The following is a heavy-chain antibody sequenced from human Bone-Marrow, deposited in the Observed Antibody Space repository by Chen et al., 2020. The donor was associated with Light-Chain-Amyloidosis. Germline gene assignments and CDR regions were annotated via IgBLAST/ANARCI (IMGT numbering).Heavy chain of an antibody. CDR2: IHSSGST. D-gene: IGHD3-3*01. Sequence: QLQLQESGPGLVKPSETLSLTCTVSGGSLSSSSYYGGWIRQPPGKGLEGIGSIHSSGSTYYSPSLKSRVTRSVDTSKNQFSLKLDSVTAADTAVYYCTGDVRLEWAFYWGQGILVTVSS. CDR1: GGSLSSSSYY. CDR3: TGDVRLEWAFY. V-gene: IGHV4-39*07. J-gene: IGHJ4*02.